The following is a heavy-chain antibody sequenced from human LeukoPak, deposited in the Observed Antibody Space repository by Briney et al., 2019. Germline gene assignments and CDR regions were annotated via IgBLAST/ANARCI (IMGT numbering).Heavy chain of an antibody. CDR1: GFTFSSYS. CDR3: AKDPEAYCGGDCYPEVGGYFDY. J-gene: IGHJ4*02. CDR2: ISSSSSTI. V-gene: IGHV3-48*01. D-gene: IGHD2-21*02. Sequence: GGSLRLSCAASGFTFSSYSMNWVRQAPGKGLEWVSYISSSSSTIYYADSVKGRFTISRDNAKNSLYLQMNSLRAEDTAVYYCAKDPEAYCGGDCYPEVGGYFDYWGQGTLVTVSS.